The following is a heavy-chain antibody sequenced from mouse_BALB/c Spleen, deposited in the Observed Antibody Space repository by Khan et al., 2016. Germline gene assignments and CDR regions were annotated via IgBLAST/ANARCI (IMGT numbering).Heavy chain of an antibody. D-gene: IGHD2-14*01. CDR1: GDSITSGY. J-gene: IGHJ3*01. Sequence: EVQLQESGPSLVKPSQTLSLTCSVTGDSITSGYWNWIRKFPGNKLEYMGYISYSGNTYYNPFLNSRISITRDTSKNQHYLQLISVTTEDTDTYYCERSNRNDAWFAYWGQGTLVTVSA. CDR2: ISYSGNT. V-gene: IGHV3-8*02. CDR3: ERSNRNDAWFAY.